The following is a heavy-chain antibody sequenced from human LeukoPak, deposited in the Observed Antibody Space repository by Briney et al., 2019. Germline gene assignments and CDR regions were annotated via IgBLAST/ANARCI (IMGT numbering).Heavy chain of an antibody. Sequence: GGSLRLSCAASGFTSSSYSMNWVRQAPGKGLEWVSSISSSSSYIYYADSVKGRFTISRDNAKNSLYLQMNSLRAEDTAVYYCARGGGFCSGGSCYPPLDYWGQGTLVTVSS. CDR3: ARGGGFCSGGSCYPPLDY. J-gene: IGHJ4*02. D-gene: IGHD2-15*01. V-gene: IGHV3-21*01. CDR1: GFTSSSYS. CDR2: ISSSSSYI.